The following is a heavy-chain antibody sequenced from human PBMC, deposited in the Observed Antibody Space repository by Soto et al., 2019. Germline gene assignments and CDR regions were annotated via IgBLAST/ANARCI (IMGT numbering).Heavy chain of an antibody. CDR2: IIPILGIA. Sequence: LVNVSCEASGGTFSSYTISWVRQAPGQGFEWMGRIIPILGIANYAQKFQGRVTITADKSTSTAYMELSSLRSEDTAVYYCARDSDGYYYDSSGYYPFDYWGQGTLVTVSS. CDR3: ARDSDGYYYDSSGYYPFDY. D-gene: IGHD3-22*01. CDR1: GGTFSSYT. V-gene: IGHV1-69*04. J-gene: IGHJ4*02.